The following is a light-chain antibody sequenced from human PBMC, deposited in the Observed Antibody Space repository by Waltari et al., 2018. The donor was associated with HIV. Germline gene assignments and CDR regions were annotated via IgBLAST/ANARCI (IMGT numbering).Light chain of an antibody. V-gene: IGKV3-15*01. J-gene: IGKJ1*01. CDR3: QQYHNWPPWT. Sequence: IVMMQSPATLSVSPGERATLSCRASQSISNNLAWYQQEPGQAPKLLIYDASTRATGVPARFSGSGSGTLFTLTISSLQSGDFAVYYCQQYHNWPPWTFGQGTKVELK. CDR1: QSISNN. CDR2: DAS.